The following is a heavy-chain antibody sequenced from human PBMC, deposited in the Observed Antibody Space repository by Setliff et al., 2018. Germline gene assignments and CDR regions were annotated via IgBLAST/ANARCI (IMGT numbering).Heavy chain of an antibody. CDR3: ATPGRRFGESIDY. CDR1: GDSISSSSYY. D-gene: IGHD3-10*01. J-gene: IGHJ4*02. CDR2: IYYSGST. Sequence: SETLSLTCTVSGDSISSSSYYWGRIRQPPGKGLEWIGCIYYSGSTYYNPSLKSRVTISVDTSKNQFSLKLTSVTAADTAVYYCATPGRRFGESIDYWGQGTLVTVSS. V-gene: IGHV4-39*01.